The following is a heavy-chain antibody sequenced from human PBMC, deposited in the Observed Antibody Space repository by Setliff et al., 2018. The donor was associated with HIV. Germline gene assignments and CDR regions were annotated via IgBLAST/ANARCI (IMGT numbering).Heavy chain of an antibody. CDR3: ARVVSRREDRGTWMKLWLAPYYMDV. J-gene: IGHJ6*03. CDR1: GGSITNKY. V-gene: IGHV4-59*01. D-gene: IGHD3-10*01. CDR2: VSSSGTT. Sequence: PSETLSLTCAVSGGSITNKYWSWIRQPPGKGLEWLGYVSSSGTTNYTPSLESRLTISVDTSKNQVSLRLSSLTAADTAVYFCARVVSRREDRGTWMKLWLAPYYMDVWGKGTTVTSP.